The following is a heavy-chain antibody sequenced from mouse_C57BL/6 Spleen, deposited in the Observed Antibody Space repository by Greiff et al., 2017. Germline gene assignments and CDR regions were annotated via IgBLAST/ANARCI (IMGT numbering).Heavy chain of an antibody. D-gene: IGHD2-3*01. CDR3: AKAGYSVYFDY. V-gene: IGHV5-17*01. Sequence: EVKLMESGGGLVKPGGSLKLSCAASGFTFSDYGMHWVRQAPEKGLEWVAYISSGSSTIYYADTVKGRFTISRDNAKNTLFLQMTRLGSEDTAMYYCAKAGYSVYFDYWGQGTTLTVSS. J-gene: IGHJ2*01. CDR1: GFTFSDYG. CDR2: ISSGSSTI.